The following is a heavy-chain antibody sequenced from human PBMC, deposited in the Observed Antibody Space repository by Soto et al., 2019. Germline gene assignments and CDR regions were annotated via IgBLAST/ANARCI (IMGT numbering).Heavy chain of an antibody. V-gene: IGHV3-74*01. CDR3: ARGNYGMDV. CDR1: GFTFSSYW. J-gene: IGHJ6*02. CDR2: IKSDGSST. Sequence: EVQLVESGGGLVQPGGSLRLSCAASGFTFSSYWMHWVRQAPGKGLVWVSRIKSDGSSTNYADSVKGRFTSSRDNAKNTLYMQLNSLRVEDTAVYYCARGNYGMDVWGQGTTVTVSS.